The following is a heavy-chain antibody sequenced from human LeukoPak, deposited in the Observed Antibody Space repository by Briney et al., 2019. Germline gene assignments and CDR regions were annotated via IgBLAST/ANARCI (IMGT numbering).Heavy chain of an antibody. Sequence: WASVKVSCKASGYTFTGYYMHWVRQAPGQGLEWMGWINPNSGGTNYAQKFQGRVTMTRDTSISTAYMELSRLRSDDTVVYYCARDLYLRYYFDYWGQGTLVTVSS. D-gene: IGHD2-2*02. J-gene: IGHJ4*02. CDR3: ARDLYLRYYFDY. CDR1: GYTFTGYY. V-gene: IGHV1-2*02. CDR2: INPNSGGT.